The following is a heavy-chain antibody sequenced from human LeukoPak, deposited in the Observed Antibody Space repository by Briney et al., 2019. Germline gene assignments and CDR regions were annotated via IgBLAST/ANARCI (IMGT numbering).Heavy chain of an antibody. J-gene: IGHJ4*02. V-gene: IGHV3-23*01. CDR3: AKDWGFQYASGSYCEY. CDR2: ISGSDAST. CDR1: GFTFSSYA. Sequence: GGSLRLSCAASGFTFSSYAMSWVRQTPGKGLEWVSGISGSDASTYYTDSVKGRFTISRDNSKNTLYLHMNSLRTEDTAVYYCAKDWGFQYASGSYCEYWGQGTLVTVSS. D-gene: IGHD3-10*01.